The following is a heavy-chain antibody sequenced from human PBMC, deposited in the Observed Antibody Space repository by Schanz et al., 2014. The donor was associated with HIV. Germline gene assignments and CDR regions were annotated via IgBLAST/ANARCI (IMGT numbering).Heavy chain of an antibody. CDR3: AKSSGWLYAHFDY. J-gene: IGHJ4*02. V-gene: IGHV3-23*01. D-gene: IGHD3-9*01. CDR2: ISSTGGGT. CDR1: GFTFGNYA. Sequence: EVQLLESGGGLVQPGGSLRLSCAASGFTFGNYAMTWVRQTPGKGLEWVSTISSTGGGTYNADSVKGRFTISRDNSKNTLYLQMHSLRAEDTAVYYCAKSSGWLYAHFDYWGQGTLVTVSS.